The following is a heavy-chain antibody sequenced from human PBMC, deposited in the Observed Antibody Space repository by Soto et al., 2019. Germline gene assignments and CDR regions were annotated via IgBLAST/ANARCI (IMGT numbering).Heavy chain of an antibody. Sequence: EVQLVESGGGLVQPGGSLRLSCAASGFTFSSYWMSWVRQAPGQGLEWVANIKQDGSEKYYVDSVKGRFTISRDNAKNSLYLQMNSLRAEDTAVYYCARDYRLWFGELWDAFDIWGQGTMVTVSS. J-gene: IGHJ3*02. CDR1: GFTFSSYW. CDR2: IKQDGSEK. CDR3: ARDYRLWFGELWDAFDI. V-gene: IGHV3-7*01. D-gene: IGHD3-10*01.